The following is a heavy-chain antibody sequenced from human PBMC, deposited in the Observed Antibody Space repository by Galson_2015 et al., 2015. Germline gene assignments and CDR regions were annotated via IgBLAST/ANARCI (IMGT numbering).Heavy chain of an antibody. CDR2: IYPSGST. CDR1: GGSISHDW. V-gene: IGHV4-59*01. J-gene: IGHJ6*03. CDR3: ARDHWGAAIRNTYYYSMDV. Sequence: SETLSLTCTVSGGSISHDWWSWSRQAPGKSLEWIGHIYPSGSTKSNPSLKSRVTMSVDTSKNQFSLKLSSVTAADTAVYYCARDHWGAAIRNTYYYSMDVWGKGTTVTVSS. D-gene: IGHD2-21*02.